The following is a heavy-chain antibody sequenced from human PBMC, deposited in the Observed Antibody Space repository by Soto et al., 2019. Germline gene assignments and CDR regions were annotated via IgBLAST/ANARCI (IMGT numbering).Heavy chain of an antibody. J-gene: IGHJ4*02. Sequence: EVQLVESGGGLIQPGGSLRLSCAASGFAVSGNYMGWVCQAPGKGLDWVSLIYTGGESDYADSVKGRFTISRDNSKNTLSLQMNSLRAEDTAVYYCATRVGTTGRYYFDSWGQGTLVTVSS. CDR2: IYTGGES. CDR1: GFAVSGNY. CDR3: ATRVGTTGRYYFDS. V-gene: IGHV3-53*01. D-gene: IGHD4-17*01.